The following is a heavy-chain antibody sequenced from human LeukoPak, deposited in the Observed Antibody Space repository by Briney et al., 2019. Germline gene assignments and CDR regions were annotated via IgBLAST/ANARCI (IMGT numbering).Heavy chain of an antibody. CDR2: IWSDGSNQ. CDR3: AKEGATVRSYSDY. D-gene: IGHD4-11*01. V-gene: IGHV3-33*06. J-gene: IGHJ4*02. CDR1: GFTFSSFA. Sequence: GRSLRLSCAASGFTFSSFAMHCVRQAPGKGLEWVAVIWSDGSNQYYADSVRGRFTISRDNSNNALYLQMNSLRAEDTAVYYCAKEGATVRSYSDYWGQGTLVTVSS.